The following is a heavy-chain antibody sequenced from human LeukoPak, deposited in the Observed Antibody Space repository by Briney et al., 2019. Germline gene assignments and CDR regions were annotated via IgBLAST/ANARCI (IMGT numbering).Heavy chain of an antibody. CDR2: IYTSGST. V-gene: IGHV4-4*07. CDR1: GGSISSYY. Sequence: SETLSLTCTVSGGSISSYYWSWIRQPAGKGLEWIGRIYTSGSTNYNPSLKSRVTMSVDTSKNQFSLKLSSVTAADTAVYYCARDGTQYCSGGSCYSRHYYYYMDVWGKGTTVTVSS. D-gene: IGHD2-15*01. CDR3: ARDGTQYCSGGSCYSRHYYYYMDV. J-gene: IGHJ6*03.